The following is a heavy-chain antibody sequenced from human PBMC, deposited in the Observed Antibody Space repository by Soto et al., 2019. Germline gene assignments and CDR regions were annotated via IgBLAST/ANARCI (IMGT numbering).Heavy chain of an antibody. Sequence: PSETLSLTCTVSGGSFSSISNHYCSWIRQPPGKGLEWIGYISYSGSTSYNPSLKSRLIISVDTSQNQVSLKLASVTAADTAVYYCLTQGFGPLHGLVDVWGQGNTITVSS. D-gene: IGHD3-10*01. CDR2: ISYSGST. CDR3: LTQGFGPLHGLVDV. V-gene: IGHV4-59*08. CDR1: GGSFSSISNHY. J-gene: IGHJ6*02.